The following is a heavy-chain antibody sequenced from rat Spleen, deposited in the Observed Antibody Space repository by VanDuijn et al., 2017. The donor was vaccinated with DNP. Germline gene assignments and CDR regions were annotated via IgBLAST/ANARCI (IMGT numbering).Heavy chain of an antibody. J-gene: IGHJ2*01. CDR2: INSEGST. D-gene: IGHD4-3*01. V-gene: IGHV3-3*01. CDR1: GYSITSNY. Sequence: EVQLQESGPGLVKPSQSLSLTCSVTGYSITSNYWGWIRKFPGNKLEWMGYINSEGSTYYNPSLKSRISITRDTSKNQFFLQVNSVTTEDTATYYCARSDNSGSKWNYWGHGVMVTVSS. CDR3: ARSDNSGSKWNY.